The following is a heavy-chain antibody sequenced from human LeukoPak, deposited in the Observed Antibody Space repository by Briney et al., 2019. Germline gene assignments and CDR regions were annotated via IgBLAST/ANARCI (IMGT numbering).Heavy chain of an antibody. V-gene: IGHV3-74*03. CDR1: GFTFSNTW. CDR3: ARDYGDVLGTFDI. CDR2: IHSDGIST. D-gene: IGHD4-17*01. J-gene: IGHJ3*02. Sequence: GSLRLSCAASGFTFSNTWMHWVRQAPGKGLVWVSRIHSDGISTTYADSVKGRFTISRDNAKNTLYLQMNSLRAEDTAVYYCARDYGDVLGTFDIWGQGTMVTVSS.